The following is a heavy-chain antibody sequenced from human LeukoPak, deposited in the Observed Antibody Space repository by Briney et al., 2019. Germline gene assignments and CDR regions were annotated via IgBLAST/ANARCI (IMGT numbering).Heavy chain of an antibody. CDR3: ARVEERYFDWLLLVSRYYYYMDV. D-gene: IGHD3-9*01. Sequence: GGSLRLSCAASGFTFSSYWMSWVRQAPGKGLEGVANIKQDGSEKYYVDSVKGRFTISRDNAKNSLYLQMNSLRAEDTAVYYCARVEERYFDWLLLVSRYYYYMDVWGKGTTVTISS. CDR1: GFTFSSYW. V-gene: IGHV3-7*01. CDR2: IKQDGSEK. J-gene: IGHJ6*03.